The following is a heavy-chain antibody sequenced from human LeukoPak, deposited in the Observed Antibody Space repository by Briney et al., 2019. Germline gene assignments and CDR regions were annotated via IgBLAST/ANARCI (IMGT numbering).Heavy chain of an antibody. CDR3: AGSTSGVGATTFYFDY. D-gene: IGHD1-26*01. CDR1: VDTSSSYG. V-gene: IGHV1-18*01. Sequence: ASLKLSFTGSVDTSSSYGISWVCQAPGQWLERMGWISAYNGNTNYAQKLQGRVTMTTDTSTRTAYMELRSLRSDDTAVYYCAGSTSGVGATTFYFDYWGQGTLVTVSS. CDR2: ISAYNGNT. J-gene: IGHJ4*02.